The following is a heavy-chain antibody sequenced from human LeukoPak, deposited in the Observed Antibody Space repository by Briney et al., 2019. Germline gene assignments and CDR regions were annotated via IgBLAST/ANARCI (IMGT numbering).Heavy chain of an antibody. D-gene: IGHD6-13*01. V-gene: IGHV3-7*01. CDR3: ARDGTAAGLYFDL. Sequence: GGSLRLSXGVSGFTFSSYWMNWVRQAPGKGLEWVASIKQDGGEKSYVDSVKGRFTISRDNAKNSLYLQMSSPRAEDTAVYYCARDGTAAGLYFDLWGQGTLVTVSS. J-gene: IGHJ4*01. CDR1: GFTFSSYW. CDR2: IKQDGGEK.